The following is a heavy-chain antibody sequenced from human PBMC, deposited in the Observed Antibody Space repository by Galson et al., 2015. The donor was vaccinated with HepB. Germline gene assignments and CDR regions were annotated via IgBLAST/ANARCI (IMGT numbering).Heavy chain of an antibody. D-gene: IGHD1-26*01. J-gene: IGHJ1*01. CDR1: GYSFTSYW. CDR2: IYPGDSDT. Sequence: QSGAEVKKPGESLKISCKGSGYSFTSYWIGWVRQMPGKGLEWMGIIYPGDSDTRYSPSFQGQVTISADKSISTAYLQWSSLKASDTAMYYCARHEFPYSGSYPLIQHWGQGTLVTVSS. V-gene: IGHV5-51*01. CDR3: ARHEFPYSGSYPLIQH.